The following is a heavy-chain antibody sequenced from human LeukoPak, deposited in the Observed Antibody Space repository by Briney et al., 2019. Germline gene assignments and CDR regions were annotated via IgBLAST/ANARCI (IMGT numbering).Heavy chain of an antibody. Sequence: PPETLSLTCTVSGGSVSSGSYYWSWIRQPPGKGLEWIGYIYYSGSTNYNPSLKSRVTISVDTSKNQFSLKLSSVTAADTAVYYCARAATVVTNLDYWGQGTLVTVSS. J-gene: IGHJ4*02. CDR1: GGSVSSGSYY. D-gene: IGHD4-23*01. V-gene: IGHV4-61*01. CDR2: IYYSGST. CDR3: ARAATVVTNLDY.